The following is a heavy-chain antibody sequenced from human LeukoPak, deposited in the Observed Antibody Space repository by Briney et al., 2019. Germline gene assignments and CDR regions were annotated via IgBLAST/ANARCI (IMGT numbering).Heavy chain of an antibody. CDR3: ARTYYDILTGYNPYFDY. V-gene: IGHV3-69-1*01. J-gene: IGHJ4*02. CDR2: ITASSTAI. D-gene: IGHD3-9*01. Sequence: PSETLSLTCTVSGGSINDYYWSWVRQAPGKGLEWVSSITASSTAIYSADSVKGRFTISRDNAKNFLCLQMNSLRAEDTAVYYCARTYYDILTGYNPYFDYWGQGILVTVSS. CDR1: GGSINDYY.